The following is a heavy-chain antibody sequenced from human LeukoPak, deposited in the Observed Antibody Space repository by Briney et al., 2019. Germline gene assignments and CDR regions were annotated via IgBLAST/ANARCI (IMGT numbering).Heavy chain of an antibody. Sequence: GGSLRLSCAASGFTFSSYSMNWVRQAPGKGLEWVSSISSGSSYIYYADSVKGRFTISRDNAKNSLYLQMNSLRAEDTAVYYCAREGLTMVRGAPDYWGQGTLVTVSS. J-gene: IGHJ4*02. D-gene: IGHD3-10*01. CDR2: ISSGSSYI. CDR3: AREGLTMVRGAPDY. CDR1: GFTFSSYS. V-gene: IGHV3-21*01.